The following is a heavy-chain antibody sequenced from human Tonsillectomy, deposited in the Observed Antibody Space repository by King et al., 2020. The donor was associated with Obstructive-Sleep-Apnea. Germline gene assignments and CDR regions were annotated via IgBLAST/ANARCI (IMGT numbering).Heavy chain of an antibody. V-gene: IGHV3-23*04. D-gene: IGHD2-2*01. Sequence: EGQLVESGGGLVQPGGSLRLSCAASGFTFSSYVMSWVRQAPGKGLEWVSAISGSGGSTYYADSVKGRFTISRDNSRNTLYLQMNSLRAVDTAVYYCAKSIPAAMILYFQHWGQGTLVTVSS. CDR2: ISGSGGST. J-gene: IGHJ1*01. CDR3: AKSIPAAMILYFQH. CDR1: GFTFSSYV.